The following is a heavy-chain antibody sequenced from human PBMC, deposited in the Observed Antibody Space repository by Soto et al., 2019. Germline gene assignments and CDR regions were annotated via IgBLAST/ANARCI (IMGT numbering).Heavy chain of an antibody. CDR1: GFGFTFSTSA. J-gene: IGHJ4*01. CDR2: FRESGGTT. CDR3: AKDPHWAIISPTHDY. Sequence: GSLRLSCAASGFGFTFSTSAMSWVRQAPGKGLEWVSTFRESGGTTHYANSVKGRFTISRDTSKNMLYLQMNSLRAEDTAIYSCAKDPHWAIISPTHDYGGHGTLVTVPS. V-gene: IGHV3-23*01. D-gene: IGHD2-2*02.